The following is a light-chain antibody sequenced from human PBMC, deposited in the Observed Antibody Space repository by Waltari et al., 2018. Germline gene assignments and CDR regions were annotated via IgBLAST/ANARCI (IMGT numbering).Light chain of an antibody. J-gene: IGLJ3*02. CDR3: VLYLGSDILQ. Sequence: QTVVTQEPSFSVSPGGTVTLTCGLTSGSVSTMNFPRRYQQTPGPAPRTLPPHTRVRSSGVPERFSPSILGNKAALTSTGAQADDDGEYYCVLYLGSDILQFGGGTKVTVL. V-gene: IGLV8-61*01. CDR2: HTR. CDR1: SGSVSTMNF.